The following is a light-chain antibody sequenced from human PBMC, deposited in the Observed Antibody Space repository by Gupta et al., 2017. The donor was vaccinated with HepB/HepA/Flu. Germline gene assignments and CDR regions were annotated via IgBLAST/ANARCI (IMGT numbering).Light chain of an antibody. J-gene: IGLJ2*01. CDR3: AAWDDSLNVVI. CDR2: NNS. V-gene: IGLV1-44*01. Sequence: QSVLTQPPSVSEPPGQRITVSCSGSTSNIGNNAVNWYQQLPGTAPKLLIFNNSQRPSGVPDRISGSKSGTSASLAISGLQSEDEADYYCAAWDDSLNVVIFGGGTKVTVL. CDR1: TSNIGNNA.